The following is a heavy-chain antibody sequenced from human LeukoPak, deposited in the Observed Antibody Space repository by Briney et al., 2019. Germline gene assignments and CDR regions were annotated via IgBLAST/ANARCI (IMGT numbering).Heavy chain of an antibody. V-gene: IGHV3-48*01. J-gene: IGHJ4*02. CDR2: ISSGSSTI. CDR1: GFTFSTDS. CDR3: ARDVRKTVDY. Sequence: GGSLRPSCAASGFTFSTDSMNWVRQAPGRGLEWVSYISSGSSTIYYADSVKGRFTISRDNAKNSLSLQMNSLRAEDTAVYYCARDVRKTVDYWGQGTLVTVSS.